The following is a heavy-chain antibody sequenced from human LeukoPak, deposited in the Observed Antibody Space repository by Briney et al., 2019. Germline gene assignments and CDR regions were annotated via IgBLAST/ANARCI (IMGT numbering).Heavy chain of an antibody. D-gene: IGHD4-23*01. CDR2: ISYSGST. CDR3: ARHPDYGGNFDS. CDR1: GVSVTSYY. J-gene: IGHJ4*02. V-gene: IGHV4-59*08. Sequence: PSETLSLTCTVSGVSVTSYYWSWVRQPPGKGLEWIGYISYSGSTNYNPSLKSRVTISVDTTKNQSSLKLSSVTAADTAVYYCARHPDYGGNFDSWGQGTLVTVSS.